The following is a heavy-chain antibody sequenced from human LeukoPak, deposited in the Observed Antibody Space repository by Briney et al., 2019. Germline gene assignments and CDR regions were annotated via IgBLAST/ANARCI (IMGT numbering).Heavy chain of an antibody. CDR1: GCTFSSYW. CDR2: INSDGSST. V-gene: IGHV3-74*01. Sequence: GGSLRLSCAASGCTFSSYWMHWVRQAPGKGLVWVSRINSDGSSTSYADSVKGRFTISRDNAKNTLYLQMNSLRAEDTAVYYCARGPPLGHFDYWGQGTLVTVSS. J-gene: IGHJ4*02. CDR3: ARGPPLGHFDY.